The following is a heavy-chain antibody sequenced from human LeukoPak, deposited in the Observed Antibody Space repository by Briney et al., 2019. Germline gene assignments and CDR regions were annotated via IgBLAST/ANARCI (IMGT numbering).Heavy chain of an antibody. Sequence: ASVRVSFKPSGYIFTSNSITWVRQAPGQQLEWMGWISTFNGYTKYAQNLQGRITMTRDTSTRTVYLEMRNLRSDDTAVYFCARGEFYYDLWGQGTLVTVSS. CDR2: ISTFNGYT. V-gene: IGHV1-18*04. CDR3: ARGEFYYDL. CDR1: GYIFTSNS. J-gene: IGHJ4*02. D-gene: IGHD3-16*01.